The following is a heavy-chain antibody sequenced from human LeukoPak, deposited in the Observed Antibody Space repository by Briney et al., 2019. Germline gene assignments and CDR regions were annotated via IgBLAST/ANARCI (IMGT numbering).Heavy chain of an antibody. V-gene: IGHV1-46*03. CDR3: ARELSGYYDYVWGDNWFDP. J-gene: IGHJ5*02. D-gene: IGHD3-16*01. Sequence: ASVKVSCKASGYTFTSYYMHWVRQAPGQGLEWMGIINPSGGSTSYAQKFQGRVTMTRDTSTSTVYMELSSLRSEDTAVYYCARELSGYYDYVWGDNWFDPWGQGILVTVSS. CDR2: INPSGGST. CDR1: GYTFTSYY.